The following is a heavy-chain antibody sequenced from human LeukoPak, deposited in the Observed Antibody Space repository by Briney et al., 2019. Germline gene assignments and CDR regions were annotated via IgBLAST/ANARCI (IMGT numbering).Heavy chain of an antibody. CDR3: AMGGYSSSANPYYYYYGMDV. CDR1: GFTFSSYA. Sequence: GGSLRLSCAASGFTFSSYAMHWVRQAPGKGLEWVAVISYDGSNKYYADSVKGRFTISRDNTKNTLYLQMNSLRAEDTAVYYCAMGGYSSSANPYYYYYGMDVWGQGTTVTVSS. CDR2: ISYDGSNK. D-gene: IGHD6-13*01. J-gene: IGHJ6*02. V-gene: IGHV3-30-3*01.